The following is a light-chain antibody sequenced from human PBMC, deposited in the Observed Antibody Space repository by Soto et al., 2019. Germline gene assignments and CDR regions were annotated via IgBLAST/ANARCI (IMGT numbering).Light chain of an antibody. CDR2: AAS. CDR3: QESYSTLPYW. J-gene: IGKJ2*03. V-gene: IGKV1-39*01. Sequence: DIQITQSPSSLSASVGDRVTIACRASQNIGNYLNWYQQKLGKDPKFLIDAASNLQGGVTSRFSVSGSGTNFTLSISSLRPEDFATYYCQESYSTLPYWFGQGTKLE. CDR1: QNIGNY.